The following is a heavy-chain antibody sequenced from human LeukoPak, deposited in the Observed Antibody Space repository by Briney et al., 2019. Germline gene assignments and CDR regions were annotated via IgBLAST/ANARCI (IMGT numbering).Heavy chain of an antibody. CDR3: ARSVSGSYSFDY. CDR2: INPSGGST. V-gene: IGHV1-46*01. CDR1: GYTFTSYY. D-gene: IGHD1-26*01. Sequence: APVEVSCKASGYTFTSYYMHWVRQAPGQGLEWMGIINPSGGSTSYAQKFQGRVTMTRDTSTSTVYMELSSLRSEDTAVYYCARSVSGSYSFDYWGQGTLVTVSS. J-gene: IGHJ4*02.